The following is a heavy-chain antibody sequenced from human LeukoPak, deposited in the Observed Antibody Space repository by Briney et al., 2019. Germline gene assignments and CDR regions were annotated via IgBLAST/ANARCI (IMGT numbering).Heavy chain of an antibody. CDR2: MDTSGST. J-gene: IGHJ6*03. CDR1: GGSISSYY. Sequence: PSETLSLTCTVSGGSISSYYWSWIRQPAGKGLEWIGRMDTSGSTNYNPSLKSRVTMSVDTSKNQFSLKLSSVTAADTAVYYCAGGSPWYYDFWSGYRPDYMDVWGKGTTVTVSS. D-gene: IGHD3-3*01. CDR3: AGGSPWYYDFWSGYRPDYMDV. V-gene: IGHV4-4*07.